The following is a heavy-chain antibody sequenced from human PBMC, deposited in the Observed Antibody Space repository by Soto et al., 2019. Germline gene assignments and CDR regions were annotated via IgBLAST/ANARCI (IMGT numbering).Heavy chain of an antibody. D-gene: IGHD2-8*01. V-gene: IGHV4-30-4*01. CDR1: GGSISSDYYY. Sequence: QVQLQESGPGLVKPSQTLSLTCTVSGGSISSDYYYWSWIRQPPGKGLEWIGHMYDSGSTFYNPSLESRVTMSVDTSKNQFSLRFIAVTAADTAVYYCARYCTHGVCSTPFYYYGMDVWGQGSPVTVSS. J-gene: IGHJ6*02. CDR3: ARYCTHGVCSTPFYYYGMDV. CDR2: MYDSGST.